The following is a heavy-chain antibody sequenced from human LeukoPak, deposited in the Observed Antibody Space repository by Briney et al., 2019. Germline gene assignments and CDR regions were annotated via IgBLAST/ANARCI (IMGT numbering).Heavy chain of an antibody. D-gene: IGHD6-13*01. Sequence: PGGSLRLSCAASGFTFSSYSMNWVRQAPGKGLEWVSSISSSSSYIYYADSVKGRFTISRDNAKNSLYLQMNSLRAEDTAVYYCARAFSSWPHYYYYYMDVWGKGTTVTVSS. V-gene: IGHV3-21*01. CDR3: ARAFSSWPHYYYYYMDV. CDR2: ISSSSSYI. J-gene: IGHJ6*03. CDR1: GFTFSSYS.